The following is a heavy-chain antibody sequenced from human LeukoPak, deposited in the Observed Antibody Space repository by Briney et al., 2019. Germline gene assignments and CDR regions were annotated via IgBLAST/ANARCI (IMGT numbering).Heavy chain of an antibody. CDR2: IYYSGST. D-gene: IGHD4-17*01. Sequence: SETLSLTCTVSGGSISSYYWSWIRQPPGKGLEWIGYIYYSGSTNYNPSLKSRVTISVDTSKNQFSLKLSSVTAADTAVYYCARKKRTVSTAYYYYYYYMDVWGKGTTVTDSS. V-gene: IGHV4-59*01. J-gene: IGHJ6*03. CDR3: ARKKRTVSTAYYYYYYYMDV. CDR1: GGSISSYY.